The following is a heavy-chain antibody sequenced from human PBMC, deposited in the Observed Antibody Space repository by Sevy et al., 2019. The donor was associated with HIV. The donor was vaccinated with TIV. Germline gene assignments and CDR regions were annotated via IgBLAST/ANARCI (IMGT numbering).Heavy chain of an antibody. CDR1: GFTFSNAW. J-gene: IGHJ5*02. V-gene: IGHV3-15*01. D-gene: IGHD5-18*01. CDR3: TTDLEWIQLWSKYNWFDP. CDR2: IKSKTDGGTT. Sequence: GESLKISCAASGFTFSNAWMSWVRQAPGKGLEWVGRIKSKTDGGTTDYAAPVKGRFTISRDDSKNTLYLQMNSLKTEDTAVYYCTTDLEWIQLWSKYNWFDPWGQGTLVTVSS.